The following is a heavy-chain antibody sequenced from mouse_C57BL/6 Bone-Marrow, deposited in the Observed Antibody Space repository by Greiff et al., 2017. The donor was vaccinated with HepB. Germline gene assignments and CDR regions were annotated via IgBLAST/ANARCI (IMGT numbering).Heavy chain of an antibody. V-gene: IGHV1-54*01. CDR2: INPGSGGT. CDR1: GYAFTNYL. J-gene: IGHJ3*01. Sequence: QVQLQQSGAELVRPGTSVKVSCKASGYAFTNYLIEWVKQRPGQGLEWIGVINPGSGGTNYNEKFKGKATLTADKSSSTAYMQLSSLTSEDSAVYFCARGWLLRGWFAYWGQGTLVTVSA. CDR3: ARGWLLRGWFAY. D-gene: IGHD2-3*01.